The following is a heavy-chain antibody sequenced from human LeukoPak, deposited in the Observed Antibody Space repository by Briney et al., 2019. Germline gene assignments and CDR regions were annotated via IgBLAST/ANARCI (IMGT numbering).Heavy chain of an antibody. Sequence: SETLSLTCTVSGGSISSSSYYWGWIRQPPGKGLEWIGSIYYSGSTYYNPSLKSRVTISVDTSKNQFSLRLSSVTAADTAVYYCARSGDGPFDYWGQGTLVTVSS. CDR2: IYYSGST. CDR3: ARSGDGPFDY. CDR1: GGSISSSSYY. V-gene: IGHV4-39*01. J-gene: IGHJ4*02. D-gene: IGHD5-24*01.